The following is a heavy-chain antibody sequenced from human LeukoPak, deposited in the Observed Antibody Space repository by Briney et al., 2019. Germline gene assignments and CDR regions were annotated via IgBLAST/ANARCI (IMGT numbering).Heavy chain of an antibody. CDR1: GGSFSGYY. J-gene: IGHJ4*02. CDR2: INHSGST. D-gene: IGHD2-2*01. Sequence: TSETLSLTCAVYGGSFSGYYWSWIRQPPGKGLERIGEINHSGSTNYNPSLKSRVTISVDTSKNQFSLKLSSVTAADTAVYYCASVGCSSTSCSLDYWGQGTLVTVSS. V-gene: IGHV4-34*01. CDR3: ASVGCSSTSCSLDY.